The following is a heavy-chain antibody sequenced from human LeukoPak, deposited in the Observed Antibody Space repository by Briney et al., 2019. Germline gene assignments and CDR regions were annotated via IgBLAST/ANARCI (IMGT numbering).Heavy chain of an antibody. CDR1: GGSISSYY. CDR2: IYYSGST. CDR3: ARANYDFWSGYPPKYFFDY. Sequence: SETLSLTCTVSGGSISSYYWSWIRQPPGKGLEWIGYIYYSGSTNYNPSLKSRVTISVDTSKNQFSLKLSSVTAADTAVYYCARANYDFWSGYPPKYFFDYWGQGTLVTVSS. V-gene: IGHV4-59*08. D-gene: IGHD3-3*01. J-gene: IGHJ4*02.